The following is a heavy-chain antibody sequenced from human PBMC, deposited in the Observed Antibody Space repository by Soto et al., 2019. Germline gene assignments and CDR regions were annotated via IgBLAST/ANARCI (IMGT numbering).Heavy chain of an antibody. D-gene: IGHD6-19*01. Sequence: EASVKVSCKVSGYILTELSMHWVRQAPGKGLEWMGGFDPEDGETIYAQKFQGRVTMTEDTSTDTAYMELSSLRSEDTAVYYCATDAVAGMIGGFDYWGQGTLVTVSS. CDR3: ATDAVAGMIGGFDY. V-gene: IGHV1-24*01. CDR1: GYILTELS. J-gene: IGHJ4*02. CDR2: FDPEDGET.